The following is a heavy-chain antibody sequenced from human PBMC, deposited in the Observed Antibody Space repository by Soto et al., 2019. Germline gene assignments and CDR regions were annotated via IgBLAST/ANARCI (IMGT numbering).Heavy chain of an antibody. CDR3: AKDGISLLPEPRYYFDY. V-gene: IGHV3-30*18. Sequence: YLRLSCAASGFTFSSYGMHWVRQAPGKGLEWVAVISYDGSNKYYADSVKGRFTISRDNSKNTLYLQMNSLRAEDTAVYYCAKDGISLLPEPRYYFDYWGQGTLVTVSS. J-gene: IGHJ4*02. CDR2: ISYDGSNK. D-gene: IGHD2-15*01. CDR1: GFTFSSYG.